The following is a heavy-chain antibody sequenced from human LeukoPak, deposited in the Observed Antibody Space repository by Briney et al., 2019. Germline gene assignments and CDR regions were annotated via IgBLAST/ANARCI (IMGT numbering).Heavy chain of an antibody. J-gene: IGHJ3*02. Sequence: GGSLRLSCAASGFTFSSYSMNWVRQAPGKGLEWISYISRSGNTIYYADSVKSRFTTSRDNAKNSLYLQMNSLRVEDTAVYYCARVATMVRVPLDALDIWGQGTMVSVSS. CDR2: ISRSGNTI. V-gene: IGHV3-48*04. D-gene: IGHD3-10*01. CDR3: ARVATMVRVPLDALDI. CDR1: GFTFSSYS.